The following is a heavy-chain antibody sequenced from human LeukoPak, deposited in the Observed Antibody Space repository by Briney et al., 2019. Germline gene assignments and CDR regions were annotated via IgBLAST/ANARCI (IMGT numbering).Heavy chain of an antibody. CDR1: SASISSYY. CDR2: IYVSGST. Sequence: SETLSLTCTVSSASISSYYWWWIRQTAPKGREWSGRIYVSGSTNYNTSLNSRVTTSLDKSKNNFSLKLSSVTAADTAVYYCARNGSPYYFGSGTYLCFDDWGRGTLVTVSS. V-gene: IGHV4-4*07. CDR3: ARNGSPYYFGSGTYLCFDD. J-gene: IGHJ4*02. D-gene: IGHD3-10*01.